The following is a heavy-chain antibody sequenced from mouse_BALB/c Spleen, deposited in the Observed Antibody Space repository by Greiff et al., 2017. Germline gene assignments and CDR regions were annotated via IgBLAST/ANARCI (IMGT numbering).Heavy chain of an antibody. D-gene: IGHD2-14*01. CDR3: ARHGGYDGAWFAY. J-gene: IGHJ3*01. Sequence: EVKLMESGGGLVKPGGSLKLSCAASGFAFSSYDMSWVRQTPEKRLEWVAYISSGGGSTYYPDTVKGRFTISRDNAKNTLYLQMSSLKSEDTAMYYCARHGGYDGAWFAYWGQGTLVTVSA. CDR1: GFAFSSYD. CDR2: ISSGGGST. V-gene: IGHV5-12-1*01.